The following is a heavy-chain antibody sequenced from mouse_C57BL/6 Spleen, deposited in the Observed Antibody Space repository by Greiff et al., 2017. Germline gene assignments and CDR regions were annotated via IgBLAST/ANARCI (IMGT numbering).Heavy chain of an antibody. D-gene: IGHD2-1*01. J-gene: IGHJ2*01. V-gene: IGHV1-22*01. CDR3: ARGVYIFDY. CDR2: INPNNGGT. Sequence: EVQLQQSGPELVKPGASVKMSCKASGYTFTDYNMHWVKQRPGKSLEWIGYINPNNGGTSYNQKFKGKATLTVNKSSSTAYMELRSLTSEDSAVYYGARGVYIFDYWGQGTTLTVAS. CDR1: GYTFTDYN.